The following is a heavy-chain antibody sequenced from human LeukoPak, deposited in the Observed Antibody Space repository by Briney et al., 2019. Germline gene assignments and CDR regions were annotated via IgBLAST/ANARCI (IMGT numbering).Heavy chain of an antibody. CDR3: ARRPRDSSGYYLGAFHD. D-gene: IGHD3-22*01. CDR1: GFTFSDYN. Sequence: PGGSLRLSCAASGFTFSDYNMNWLRQAPGKGLDWVSVIGASGADTYYADSVKGRFTVSRDNAKNTLYLHISSLRAEDTAVYFCARRPRDSSGYYLGAFHDWGQGTTVTVSS. J-gene: IGHJ3*01. V-gene: IGHV3-23*01. CDR2: IGASGADT.